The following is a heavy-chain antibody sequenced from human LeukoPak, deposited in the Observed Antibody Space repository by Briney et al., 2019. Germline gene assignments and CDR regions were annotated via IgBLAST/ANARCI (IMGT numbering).Heavy chain of an antibody. J-gene: IGHJ4*02. D-gene: IGHD3-9*01. CDR3: ARTYYDILTGYNPYFDY. Sequence: QSGGSLRLSCEASGFTFSRYEMNWVRQAPGKGLEWVSYISSSGSTIYYADSVKGRFTISRDNAKNFLYLQMNSLRAEDTAVYYCARTYYDILTGYNPYFDYWGQGILVTVSS. V-gene: IGHV3-48*03. CDR1: GFTFSRYE. CDR2: ISSSGSTI.